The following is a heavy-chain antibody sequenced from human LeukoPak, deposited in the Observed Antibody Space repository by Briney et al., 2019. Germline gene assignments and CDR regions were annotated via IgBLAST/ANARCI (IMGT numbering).Heavy chain of an antibody. V-gene: IGHV1-69*04. CDR3: ARVALPVTIFRAAYGMDV. D-gene: IGHD3-9*01. J-gene: IGHJ6*02. CDR1: GGTFISYA. CDR2: IIPILGIA. Sequence: GSSVKVSCKASGGTFISYAISWVRQAPGQGLEWMGRIIPILGIANYAQKFQGRVTITADKSTSTAYMELSSLRSEDTAVYYCARVALPVTIFRAAYGMDVWGQGTTVTVSS.